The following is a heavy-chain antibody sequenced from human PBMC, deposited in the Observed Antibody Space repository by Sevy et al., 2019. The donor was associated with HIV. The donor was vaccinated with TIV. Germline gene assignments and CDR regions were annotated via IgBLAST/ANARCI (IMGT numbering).Heavy chain of an antibody. V-gene: IGHV3-72*01. CDR1: GFTFSDHY. CDR2: IRNKADSYTT. Sequence: GGSLRLSCAASGFTFSDHYMEWVRQAPGKGLEWVGRIRNKADSYTTEYAASVKGRFTISRDDSKNSLYLLMNSLKTEDMAVYYCATHAGIAVAGRVFDYWGQGTLVTVSS. D-gene: IGHD6-13*01. CDR3: ATHAGIAVAGRVFDY. J-gene: IGHJ4*02.